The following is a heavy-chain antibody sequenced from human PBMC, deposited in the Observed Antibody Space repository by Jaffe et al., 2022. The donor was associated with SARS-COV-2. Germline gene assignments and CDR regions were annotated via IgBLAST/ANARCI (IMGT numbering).Heavy chain of an antibody. Sequence: QVQLQESGPGLVEPSETLSLTCTVSGGSISNSYWMWIRQPPGKGLQWVGYIYYTGNTNYNPSLKSRVTISMDTSKNHFSLKLNSVTAADTAVYYCARLVRAPANSSSRPVTTFDIWGLGTMVTVSS. D-gene: IGHD4-17*01. CDR3: ARLVRAPANSSSRPVTTFDI. V-gene: IGHV4-59*01. J-gene: IGHJ3*02. CDR1: GGSISNSY. CDR2: IYYTGNT.